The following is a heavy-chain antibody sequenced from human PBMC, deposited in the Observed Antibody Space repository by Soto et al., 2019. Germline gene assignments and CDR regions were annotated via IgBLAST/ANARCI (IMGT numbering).Heavy chain of an antibody. J-gene: IGHJ4*02. V-gene: IGHV4-61*01. CDR3: ASMMIIVGATTHLDY. Sequence: SETLSLTCTVSGGSVSSGSYYWSWIRQPPGKGLEWIGYIYYSGSTNYNPSLKSRVTISVDTSKNQFSLKLSSVTAADTAVYYCASMMIIVGATTHLDYWGQGTLVTVSS. CDR2: IYYSGST. D-gene: IGHD1-26*01. CDR1: GGSVSSGSYY.